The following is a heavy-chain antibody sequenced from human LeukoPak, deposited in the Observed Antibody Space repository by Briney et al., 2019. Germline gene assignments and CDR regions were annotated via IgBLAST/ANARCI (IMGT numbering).Heavy chain of an antibody. D-gene: IGHD2-21*02. CDR2: IVPIFGTA. J-gene: IGHJ4*02. V-gene: IGHV1-69*05. Sequence: SVKVSCKASGGTFSSYAISWVRQAPGQGLEWMGGIVPIFGTANYAQKFQGRVTITTDESTSTAYMELSSLRSEDTAVYYCARRFRGDYYFDYWGQGTLVTVSS. CDR1: GGTFSSYA. CDR3: ARRFRGDYYFDY.